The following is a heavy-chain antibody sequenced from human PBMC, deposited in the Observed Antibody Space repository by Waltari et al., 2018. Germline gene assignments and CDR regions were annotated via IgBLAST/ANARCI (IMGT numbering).Heavy chain of an antibody. CDR2: IRWDGGST. Sequence: EVQLVESGGVVVQPGGSLRLSCADSGFTFDDYTMHWVRQGPGKGREWVSFIRWDGGSTYSAGYVKGRFTISRDNRKNALYLQMNSLRTEDTALYYCATRTWGGNHYYGMDVWGQGTTVTVSS. D-gene: IGHD3-16*01. CDR3: ATRTWGGNHYYGMDV. CDR1: GFTFDDYT. J-gene: IGHJ6*02. V-gene: IGHV3-43*01.